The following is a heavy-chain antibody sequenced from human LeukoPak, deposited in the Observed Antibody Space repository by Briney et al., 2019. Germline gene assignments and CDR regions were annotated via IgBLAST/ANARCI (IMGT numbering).Heavy chain of an antibody. Sequence: PGGSLRLSCAASGSTFSSYAMSWVRQAPGKGLEWVSAISGSGGSTYYADSVKGRFTISRDSSKNTLYLQMNSLRAEDTAVYYCAKTMVRGVNFFDYWGQGTLVTVSS. V-gene: IGHV3-23*01. J-gene: IGHJ4*02. CDR1: GSTFSSYA. CDR3: AKTMVRGVNFFDY. D-gene: IGHD3-10*01. CDR2: ISGSGGST.